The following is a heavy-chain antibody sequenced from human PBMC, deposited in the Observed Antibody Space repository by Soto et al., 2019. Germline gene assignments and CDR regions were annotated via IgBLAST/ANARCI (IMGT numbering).Heavy chain of an antibody. CDR1: GGSISSSSYY. CDR3: ARRRGDEPIYYRDV. V-gene: IGHV4-39*01. CDR2: IYYSGST. J-gene: IGHJ6*03. D-gene: IGHD3-16*01. Sequence: SETLSLTCTVSGGSISSSSYYWGWIRQPPGKGLEWIGSIYYSGSTYYNPSLKSRVTISVDTSKNQFSLKLSSVTAADTAVYYFARRRGDEPIYYRDVWGKGTPVTVSS.